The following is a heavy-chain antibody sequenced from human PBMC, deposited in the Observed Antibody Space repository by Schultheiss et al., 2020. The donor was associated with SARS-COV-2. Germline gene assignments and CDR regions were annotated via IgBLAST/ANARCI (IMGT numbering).Heavy chain of an antibody. CDR2: INSDGSST. CDR3: ARDGGKDSSSWYGGRVDWFDP. CDR1: GFTFSSYW. V-gene: IGHV3-74*01. Sequence: GESLKISCAASGFTFSSYWMHWVRQAPGKGLVWVSRINSDGSSTSYADSVKGRFTISRDNAKNSLYLQMNSLRDEDTAVYYCARDGGKDSSSWYGGRVDWFDPWGQGTLVTVSS. D-gene: IGHD6-13*01. J-gene: IGHJ5*02.